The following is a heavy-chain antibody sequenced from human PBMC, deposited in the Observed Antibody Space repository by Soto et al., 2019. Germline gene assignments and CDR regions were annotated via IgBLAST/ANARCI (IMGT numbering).Heavy chain of an antibody. CDR1: GGSVSSGTYY. J-gene: IGHJ4*02. V-gene: IGHV4-61*01. CDR3: ARVRYSSGFTIPTHFDY. Sequence: SETLSLTCTVSGGSVSSGTYYWSWIRQPPGKGLEWIGYIYYSGSTNYNPSLKSRVTISVDTSKNQFSLNLSSVTTADTAVYYCARVRYSSGFTIPTHFDYWGQGTLVTVSS. D-gene: IGHD6-19*01. CDR2: IYYSGST.